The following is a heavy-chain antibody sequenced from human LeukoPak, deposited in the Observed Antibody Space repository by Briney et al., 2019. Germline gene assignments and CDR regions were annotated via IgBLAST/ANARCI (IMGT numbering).Heavy chain of an antibody. J-gene: IGHJ6*02. Sequence: SETLSLTCSVSGGSISTYYWSWIRQPPGKGLEWLGYIYYTGTTNYNPSLRSRVTMSVDTSRNQFSLRLSSVTAADTAVYYCAREDPQTTVPEGMDVWGHGTTVIVSS. D-gene: IGHD4-17*01. CDR2: IYYTGTT. CDR1: GGSISTYY. V-gene: IGHV4-59*01. CDR3: AREDPQTTVPEGMDV.